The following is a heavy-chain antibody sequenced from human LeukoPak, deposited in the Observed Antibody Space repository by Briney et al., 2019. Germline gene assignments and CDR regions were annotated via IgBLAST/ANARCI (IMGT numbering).Heavy chain of an antibody. CDR2: MFYSGST. CDR1: GGVISSYY. CDR3: ARGRGEVVIAAWDVFDI. V-gene: IGHV4-59*08. J-gene: IGHJ3*02. D-gene: IGHD2-15*01. Sequence: SETLSLTCTVSGGVISSYYWSWIRQPPGQGLEWIAYMFYSGSTNYKPSLKSRVTISIDTSKNQFSLRLSSVTAADTAVYYCARGRGEVVIAAWDVFDIWGQGTMVTVSS.